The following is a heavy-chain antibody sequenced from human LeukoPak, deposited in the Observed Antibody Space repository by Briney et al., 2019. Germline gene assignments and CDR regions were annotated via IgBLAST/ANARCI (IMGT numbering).Heavy chain of an antibody. CDR2: IYHSGST. Sequence: SETLSLTCAVSGGSISSSNWWSWVRQPPGKGLEWIGEIYHSGSTNYNPSLKSRVTISVDKSKNQFSLKLSSVTAVDTAVYYCARVGDIVVEDSWFDPWGQGTLVTVSS. CDR3: ARVGDIVVEDSWFDP. V-gene: IGHV4-4*02. CDR1: GGSISSSNW. J-gene: IGHJ5*02. D-gene: IGHD2-2*01.